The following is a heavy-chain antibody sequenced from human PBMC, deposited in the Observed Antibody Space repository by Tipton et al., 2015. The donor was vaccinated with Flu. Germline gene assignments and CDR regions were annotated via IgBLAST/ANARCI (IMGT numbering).Heavy chain of an antibody. CDR2: IYPGDSDT. V-gene: IGHV5-51*01. Sequence: QLVQSGAEVKKPGESLKISCKGSGYSFTSYWIGWVRQMPGKGLEWMGIIYPGDSDTRYSPSFQGQVTISADKSISTAYLQWSSLMASDTAMYFCAGLDRDYDFWGGYYGKQSADYYGMDVWGQGTTVTVSS. D-gene: IGHD3-3*01. J-gene: IGHJ6*02. CDR3: AGLDRDYDFWGGYYGKQSADYYGMDV. CDR1: GYSFTSYW.